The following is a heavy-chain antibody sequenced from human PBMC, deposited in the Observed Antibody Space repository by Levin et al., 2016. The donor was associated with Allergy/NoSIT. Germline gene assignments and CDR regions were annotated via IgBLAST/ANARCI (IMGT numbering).Heavy chain of an antibody. J-gene: IGHJ6*02. V-gene: IGHV3-74*01. CDR2: INSDGSIT. D-gene: IGHD2-2*01. CDR1: GFTFSNYW. Sequence: GGSLRLSCAASGFTFSNYWMHWVRQAPGKGLVWVSRINSDGSITTYADSVKGRFTISRDNAKNTLYLQMNSLRAEDTAVYYCARRGWSTSGLHYFYGMDVWGQGTTVTVSS. CDR3: ARRGWSTSGLHYFYGMDV.